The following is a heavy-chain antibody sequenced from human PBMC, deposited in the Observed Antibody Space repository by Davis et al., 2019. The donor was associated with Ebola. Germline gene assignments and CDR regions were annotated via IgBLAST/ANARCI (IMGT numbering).Heavy chain of an antibody. D-gene: IGHD2-15*01. J-gene: IGHJ6*02. Sequence: SETLSLTCIVSGGSISSNDYHWNWIRQSPGKGLEWIGDIFSSGNTYYNPSLKSRVTISVDTSKNQFSLKLSSVTAADTAVYYCARRPAVYYYYYGMDVWGQGTTVTVSS. CDR2: IFSSGNT. CDR1: GGSISSNDYH. CDR3: ARRPAVYYYYYGMDV. V-gene: IGHV4-30-4*08.